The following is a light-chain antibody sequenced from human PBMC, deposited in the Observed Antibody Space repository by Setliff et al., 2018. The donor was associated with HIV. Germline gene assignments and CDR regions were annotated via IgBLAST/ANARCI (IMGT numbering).Light chain of an antibody. CDR2: DVS. J-gene: IGLJ1*01. V-gene: IGLV2-14*03. CDR1: SSDVGGYNY. CDR3: SSYTYISTPV. Sequence: QSVLTQPASVSGSPGQSITISCTATSSDVGGYNYVSWYQQHPGKAPKLMIYDVSNRPSGVSSRFSGSKSGNTASLTISGLQAEDEADYYCSSYTYISTPVFGSGTKVTVL.